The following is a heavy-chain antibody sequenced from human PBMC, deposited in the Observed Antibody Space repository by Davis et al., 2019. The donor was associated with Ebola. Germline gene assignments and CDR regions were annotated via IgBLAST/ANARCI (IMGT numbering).Heavy chain of an antibody. J-gene: IGHJ4*02. CDR1: GDSVSSNSAA. V-gene: IGHV6-1*01. CDR3: TSPQTTITRLGTDY. Sequence: MPSETLSLTCAISGDSVSSNSAAWNWIRQSPSRGLEWLGRTYYRSKWYNDYAVSVKSRITIKPDTSKNQLSLQLNSMTPEDTAVYYCTSPQTTITRLGTDYWGQGTLVTVSS. D-gene: IGHD5-12*01. CDR2: TYYRSKWYN.